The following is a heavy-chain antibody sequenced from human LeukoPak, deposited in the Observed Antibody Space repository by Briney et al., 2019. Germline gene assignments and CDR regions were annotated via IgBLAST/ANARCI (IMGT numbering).Heavy chain of an antibody. V-gene: IGHV3-21*01. Sequence: GGSLRLSCAASGFTFSSYSMNWVRQAPGEGLEWVSSISSSSSYIYYAESVKGRFTISRDNAKNSLYLQMNSMSAEDTAVYYCAGDERGSGYYDFDYWGQGTLVTVSS. D-gene: IGHD3-22*01. CDR1: GFTFSSYS. CDR3: AGDERGSGYYDFDY. CDR2: ISSSSSYI. J-gene: IGHJ4*02.